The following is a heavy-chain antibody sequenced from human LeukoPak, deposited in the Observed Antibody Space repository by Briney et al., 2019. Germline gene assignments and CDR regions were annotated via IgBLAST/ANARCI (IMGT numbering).Heavy chain of an antibody. CDR3: LGFCSGTSCSRDVFDI. CDR2: IRSDGSDK. D-gene: IGHD2-2*01. CDR1: GFTFSSYA. Sequence: GGSLRLSCAASGFTFSSYAMSWVRQAPGKGLEWVAFIRSDGSDKDYADSVKGRFTISRDNSKNTLYLQMNSLRAEDTAVYYALGFCSGTSCSRDVFDIWGQGTMVTVSS. J-gene: IGHJ3*02. V-gene: IGHV3-30*02.